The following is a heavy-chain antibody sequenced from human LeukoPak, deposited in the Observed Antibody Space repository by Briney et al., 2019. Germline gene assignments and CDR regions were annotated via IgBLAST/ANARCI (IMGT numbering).Heavy chain of an antibody. CDR1: RYTFTRYH. V-gene: IGHV1-2*02. Sequence: ASLKHSSKPSRYTFTRYHMHRVRQAPGHRLERMGWINPNSSVTKYAQKFQGRVTMTRDTSINTAYMELSRLRSDDTAVYYCAREAGEGFDYWGQGTLVTVSS. D-gene: IGHD4-17*01. J-gene: IGHJ4*02. CDR2: INPNSSVT. CDR3: AREAGEGFDY.